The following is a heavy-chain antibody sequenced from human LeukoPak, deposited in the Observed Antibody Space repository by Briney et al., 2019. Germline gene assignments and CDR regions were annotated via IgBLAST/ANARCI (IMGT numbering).Heavy chain of an antibody. V-gene: IGHV1-18*01. Sequence: ASVKVSFTASVYVFTFYGITWVRQAPGQGLEWLGWISPHNGQTLYAHEVQDRVIMTTDASTTTAYMELRSLRSDDTAVYYCAKTREHDLDDLWGQGTLVTVSS. CDR3: AKTREHDLDDL. J-gene: IGHJ5*02. CDR1: VYVFTFYG. CDR2: ISPHNGQT. D-gene: IGHD1-26*01.